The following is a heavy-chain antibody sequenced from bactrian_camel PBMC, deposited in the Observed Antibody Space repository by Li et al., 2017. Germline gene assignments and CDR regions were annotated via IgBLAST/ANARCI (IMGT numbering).Heavy chain of an antibody. J-gene: IGHJ7*01. D-gene: IGHD5*01. V-gene: IGHV3S1*01. CDR1: GFTFSKAW. Sequence: HVQLVESGGGLVQPGGSLTLSCATSGFTFSKAWMHWVRQAPGRGLEWVSTIYTGDGRTNSADSMSGRFTISRDNANNMVYLQLNSLKTEDAAMYYCAKDHAFKSWVPYDMDYWGKGTQVTVS. CDR2: IYTGDGRT.